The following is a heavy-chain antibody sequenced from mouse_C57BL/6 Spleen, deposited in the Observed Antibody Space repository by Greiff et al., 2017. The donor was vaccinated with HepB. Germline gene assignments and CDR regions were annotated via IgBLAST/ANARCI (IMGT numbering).Heavy chain of an antibody. CDR2: ISDGGSYT. D-gene: IGHD1-1*01. CDR1: GFTFSSYA. CDR3: ARDQDGSSYDY. Sequence: EVMLVESGGGLVKPGGSLKLSCAASGFTFSSYAMSWVRQTPEKRLEWVATISDGGSYTYYPDNVKGRFTISRDNAKNNLYLQMSHLKSEDTAMYYCARDQDGSSYDYWGQGTTLTVSS. V-gene: IGHV5-4*01. J-gene: IGHJ2*01.